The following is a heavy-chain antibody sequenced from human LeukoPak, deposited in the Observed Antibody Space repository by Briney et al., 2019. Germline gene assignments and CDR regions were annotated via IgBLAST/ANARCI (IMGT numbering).Heavy chain of an antibody. J-gene: IGHJ4*02. CDR3: VGCSGGSCSDFDY. CDR1: GFTFSSYA. D-gene: IGHD2-15*01. Sequence: PGGSLRLSCAASGFTFSSYAMSWVRQAPGKGLEWVANIKQDGTETYYADSVRGRFTISRDNAKNSMYLEMNSLRAEDTAVYYCVGCSGGSCSDFDYWGRGTLVTVSS. V-gene: IGHV3-7*03. CDR2: IKQDGTET.